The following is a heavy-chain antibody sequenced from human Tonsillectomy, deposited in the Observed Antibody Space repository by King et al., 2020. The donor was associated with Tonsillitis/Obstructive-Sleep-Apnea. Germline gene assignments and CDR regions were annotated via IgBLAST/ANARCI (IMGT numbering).Heavy chain of an antibody. J-gene: IGHJ6*02. Sequence: VQLVESGAEVKKPGASVKVSCKASGYTFTSYYMHWVRQAPGQGLEWMGIINPSGGSTSYAQKFQGSVTMTRDTSTSTVYMELSSLRSEDTAVYYCAREGGYRYRHTTGYYYGMDVWGQGTTVTVSS. CDR3: AREGGYRYRHTTGYYYGMDV. CDR1: GYTFTSYY. D-gene: IGHD5-18*01. V-gene: IGHV1-46*01. CDR2: INPSGGST.